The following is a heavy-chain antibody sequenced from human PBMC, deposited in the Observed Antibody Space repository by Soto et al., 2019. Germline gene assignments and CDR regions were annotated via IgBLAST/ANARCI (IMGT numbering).Heavy chain of an antibody. D-gene: IGHD3-22*01. CDR2: ISSSSSTI. V-gene: IGHV3-48*02. CDR3: ARDHYDRSGVYQGDYYYGMDV. J-gene: IGHJ6*02. Sequence: GGSLRLSCAASGFTFSSYSMNWVRQAPGKGREWDSFISSSSSTIYYADSVKGRSSLSRGNAKNALYLKMHSLRDEDTAVYYCARDHYDRSGVYQGDYYYGMDVWGQGTTVTVSS. CDR1: GFTFSSYS.